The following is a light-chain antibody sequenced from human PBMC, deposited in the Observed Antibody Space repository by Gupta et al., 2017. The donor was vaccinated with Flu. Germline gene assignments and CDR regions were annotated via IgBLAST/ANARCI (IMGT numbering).Light chain of an antibody. CDR1: SSDVGRFNL. J-gene: IGLJ1*01. V-gene: IGLV2-23*01. CDR2: EGS. CDR3: CSYAGSAVEV. Sequence: SITISCTGTSSDVGRFNLVSWYQQYPGKAPKLRRYEGSRRPSGVSNRVAGSKSGNTDFLTISGLQAEDEADYYCCSYAGSAVEVFGTGTKVTVL.